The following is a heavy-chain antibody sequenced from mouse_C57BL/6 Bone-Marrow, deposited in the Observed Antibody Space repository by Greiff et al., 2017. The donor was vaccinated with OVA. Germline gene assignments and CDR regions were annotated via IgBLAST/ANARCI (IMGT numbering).Heavy chain of an antibody. CDR3: AREGQNYGKFYWYFDV. D-gene: IGHD1-1*01. Sequence: VQLKESGPGLVKPSQTVFLTCTVTGISITTGNYRWSWIRPFPGNKLEWIGYIYYSGTITYNPSLTSRTTITRDTPKNQFFLEMNSLTAEDTATYYCAREGQNYGKFYWYFDVWGTGTTVTVSS. CDR1: GISITTGNYR. J-gene: IGHJ1*03. V-gene: IGHV3-5*01. CDR2: IYYSGTI.